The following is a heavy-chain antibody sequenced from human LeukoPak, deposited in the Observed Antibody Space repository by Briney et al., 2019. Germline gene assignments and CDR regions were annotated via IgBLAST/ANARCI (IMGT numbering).Heavy chain of an antibody. CDR3: ARDLDPGQYYYYYRDV. V-gene: IGHV3-7*01. J-gene: IGHJ6*03. CDR1: EFTYICNR. Sequence: GGSLRLSCAASEFTYICNRRSWLRQAPGKGLEWVANIKQDGSEKYYVDSVKGRFTISRDNAKNSLYLLMNSLTAEDTAVYYCARDLDPGQYYYYYRDVWAKGTTVTVSS. CDR2: IKQDGSEK.